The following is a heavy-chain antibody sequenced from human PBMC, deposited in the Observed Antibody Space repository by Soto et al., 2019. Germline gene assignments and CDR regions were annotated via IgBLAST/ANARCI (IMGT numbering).Heavy chain of an antibody. V-gene: IGHV1-3*01. CDR2: HNGYNGQT. J-gene: IGHJ5*02. CDR3: AGPHDRAGLGT. Sequence: ASVKVSCKASENTFSTNLMHWVRQVHGQGLEWMGWHNGYNGQTEYSQKFQGRVTITRDTSAKIAYLELRSLTSEDTAVYYCAGPHDRAGLGTWGQGTLVTVSS. CDR1: ENTFSTNL. D-gene: IGHD1-1*01.